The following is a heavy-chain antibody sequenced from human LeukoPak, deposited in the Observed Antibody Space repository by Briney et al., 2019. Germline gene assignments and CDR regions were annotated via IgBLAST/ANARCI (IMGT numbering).Heavy chain of an antibody. CDR2: ISSSSSYI. V-gene: IGHV3-21*01. D-gene: IGHD2-8*01. CDR3: ARDGEMVYAHIYYYYGMDV. J-gene: IGHJ6*02. Sequence: GGSLRLSCAASGFTFSSYSMNWVRQAPGKGLEWVSSISSSSSYIYYADSVKGRFTISRDNAKNSLYLQMNSLRAEDTAVYYCARDGEMVYAHIYYYYGMDVWGQGTTATVSS. CDR1: GFTFSSYS.